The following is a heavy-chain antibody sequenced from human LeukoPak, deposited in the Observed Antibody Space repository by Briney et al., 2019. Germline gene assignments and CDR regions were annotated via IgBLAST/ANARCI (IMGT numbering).Heavy chain of an antibody. Sequence: GASVKVSCKASGYTFTSYDINWVRQATGQGLEWMGWMNPNSGNTGYAQKFQSRVTMTRNTSISTAYMELSSLRSEDTAVYYCARAHQGSGSPSTGFDYWGQGTLVTVSS. J-gene: IGHJ4*02. D-gene: IGHD3-10*01. CDR2: MNPNSGNT. CDR1: GYTFTSYD. CDR3: ARAHQGSGSPSTGFDY. V-gene: IGHV1-8*01.